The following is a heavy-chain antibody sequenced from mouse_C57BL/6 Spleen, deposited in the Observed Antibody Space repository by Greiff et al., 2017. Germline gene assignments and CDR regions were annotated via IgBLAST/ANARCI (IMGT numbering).Heavy chain of an antibody. J-gene: IGHJ4*01. CDR3: ARCATTVVGAMGY. D-gene: IGHD1-1*01. V-gene: IGHV1-4*01. CDR1: GYTFTSYT. CDR2: INPSSGYT. Sequence: VQLQQSGAELARPGASVKMSCKASGYTFTSYTMHWVKQRPGQGLEWIGYINPSSGYTKYNQKFKDKATLTADKSSSTAYMQLSSLKSEDSAVDYYARCATTVVGAMGYWGQGTTVTVSS.